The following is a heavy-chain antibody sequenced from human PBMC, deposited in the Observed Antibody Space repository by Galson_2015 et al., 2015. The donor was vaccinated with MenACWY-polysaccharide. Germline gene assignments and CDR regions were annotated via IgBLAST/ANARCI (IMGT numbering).Heavy chain of an antibody. D-gene: IGHD4-17*01. CDR1: GVSISSGSHY. CDR3: AGIPATETSYGWFDP. V-gene: IGHV4-31*11. CDR2: PYYTGKG. Sequence: TLSLTCAVSGVSISSGSHYWSWFRQFPGKNLEWIAHPYYTGKGNSNPSLRSRATISIDMSKNQFSLNLGSVTAADTAVYFCAGIPATETSYGWFDPWGQGTLVTVSS. J-gene: IGHJ5*02.